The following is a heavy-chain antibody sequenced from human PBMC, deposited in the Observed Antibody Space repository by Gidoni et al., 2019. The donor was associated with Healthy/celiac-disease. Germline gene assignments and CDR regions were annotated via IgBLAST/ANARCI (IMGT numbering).Heavy chain of an antibody. CDR1: GFSFSSYG. CDR3: AKDRPDTAMVTDY. J-gene: IGHJ4*02. V-gene: IGHV3-30*18. D-gene: IGHD5-18*01. Sequence: QVQLVESGGGVVQPGRSLRLSCAASGFSFSSYGMHWVRQAPGKGLEWVAVISYDGSNKYYADSVKGRFTISRDNSKNTLYLQMNSLRAEDTAVYYCAKDRPDTAMVTDYWGQGTLVTVSS. CDR2: ISYDGSNK.